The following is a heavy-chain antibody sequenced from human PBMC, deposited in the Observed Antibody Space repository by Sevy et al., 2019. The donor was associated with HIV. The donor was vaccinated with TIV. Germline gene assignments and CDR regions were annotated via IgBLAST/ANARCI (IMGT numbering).Heavy chain of an antibody. V-gene: IGHV1-8*01. D-gene: IGHD7-27*01. CDR3: AREGGVATTGDHDAFDI. Sequence: ASVKVSCKTSGYTFTSYDIHWVRQATGQGLEWMGWMSAKSGNTGYAQKFQGRVTMTRDTSISTAYMELSSLRSEDTAVYYCAREGGVATTGDHDAFDIWGHGTLVTVSS. J-gene: IGHJ3*02. CDR1: GYTFTSYD. CDR2: MSAKSGNT.